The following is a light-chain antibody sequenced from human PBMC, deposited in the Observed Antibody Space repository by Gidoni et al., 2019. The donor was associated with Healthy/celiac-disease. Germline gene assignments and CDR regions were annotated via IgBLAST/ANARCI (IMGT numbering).Light chain of an antibody. CDR3: QKYNSARFT. J-gene: IGKJ3*01. CDR2: AAS. V-gene: IGKV1-27*01. Sequence: DIQMTQSPSSLSASVGDRVTITCRASQGISNYLAWYQQKPGKVPKLLIYAASTLQSVVPSRFSGSGSGADFTLTISSLQPEDVATYYCQKYNSARFTFGPGTKVDIK. CDR1: QGISNY.